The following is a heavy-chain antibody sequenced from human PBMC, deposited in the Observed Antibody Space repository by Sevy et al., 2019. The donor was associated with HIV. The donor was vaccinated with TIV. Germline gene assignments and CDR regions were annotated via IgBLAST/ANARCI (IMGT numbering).Heavy chain of an antibody. CDR1: VFIFNNYA. CDR3: AKDYYDSGGYYFYPARPTAFDL. D-gene: IGHD3-22*01. Sequence: GGSLRLSCAGSVFIFNNYAMSWVRQVPGKGLEWVSGINGNGDSTNYADSAKGRFTIARDNSKSTLYLQMNSLRAEDTAVYYCAKDYYDSGGYYFYPARPTAFDLWGQGTMLTVSS. V-gene: IGHV3-23*01. CDR2: INGNGDST. J-gene: IGHJ3*01.